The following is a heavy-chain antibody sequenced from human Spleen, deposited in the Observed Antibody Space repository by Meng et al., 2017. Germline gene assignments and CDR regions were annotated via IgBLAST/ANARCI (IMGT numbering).Heavy chain of an antibody. CDR2: IHYSGST. CDR3: AREASGTYYY. CDR1: GGSISSGTYY. J-gene: IGHJ4*02. D-gene: IGHD1-26*01. Sequence: QLQLQESGSGLVKPSQTLSLTCTVSGGSISSGTYYWGWIRQLPGKGLEWIAYIHYSGSTYYSPSLKSRVTISVDTSKNQLSLKLSSMTAADTAVYYCAREASGTYYYWGQGTLVTVSS. V-gene: IGHV4-31*03.